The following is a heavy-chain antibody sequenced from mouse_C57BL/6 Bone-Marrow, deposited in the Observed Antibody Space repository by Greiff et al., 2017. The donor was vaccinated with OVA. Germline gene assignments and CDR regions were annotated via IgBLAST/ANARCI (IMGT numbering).Heavy chain of an antibody. CDR1: GYTFTNYW. Sequence: VQLQQSGAELVRPGTSVKMSCKASGYTFTNYWIGWAKQRPGHGLEWIGDIYPGGGYTNYNEKFKGTAPLTADKSSSTAYMQFSSLTSEDSAIYDYERGRGGTSEYYAMDYWGQGTSVTVSS. CDR3: ERGRGGTSEYYAMDY. J-gene: IGHJ4*01. CDR2: IYPGGGYT. D-gene: IGHD1-1*02. V-gene: IGHV1-63*01.